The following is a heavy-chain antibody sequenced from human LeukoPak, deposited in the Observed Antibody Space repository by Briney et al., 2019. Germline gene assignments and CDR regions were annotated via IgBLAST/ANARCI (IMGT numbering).Heavy chain of an antibody. J-gene: IGHJ6*02. Sequence: GGSLRLSCAASGFTFSSYSMNWVRQAPGKGLEWVSSISSSSYIYYADSVKGRFTISRDNAKNSLYLQMNSLRAEDTAVYYCQPATSPHGMDIWGQGTTVTVSS. CDR3: QPATSPHGMDI. CDR1: GFTFSSYS. CDR2: ISSSSYI. V-gene: IGHV3-21*01. D-gene: IGHD5-12*01.